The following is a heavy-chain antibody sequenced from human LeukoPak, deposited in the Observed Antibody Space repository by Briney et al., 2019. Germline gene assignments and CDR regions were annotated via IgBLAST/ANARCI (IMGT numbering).Heavy chain of an antibody. CDR1: GFTFSSYE. V-gene: IGHV3-48*03. D-gene: IGHD2-2*01. Sequence: GGSLRLSCAASGFTFSSYEMNWVRQAPGKGLEWASYISSSGSTIYYADSVKGRFTISRDNSKNTLYLQMNSLRAEDTAVYYCAKSHTSSYEENWGQGTLVTVSS. J-gene: IGHJ4*02. CDR2: ISSSGSTI. CDR3: AKSHTSSYEEN.